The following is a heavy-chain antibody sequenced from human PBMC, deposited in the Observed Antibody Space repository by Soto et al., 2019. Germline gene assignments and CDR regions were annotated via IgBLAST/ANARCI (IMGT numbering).Heavy chain of an antibody. CDR3: ARDVREATISLYYYYYGMDV. CDR2: ISYDGSNK. J-gene: IGHJ6*02. Sequence: GGSLRLSCAASGFTFSSYAMHWVRQAPGKGLEWVAVISYDGSNKYYADSVKGRFTISRDNSKNTLYLQMNSLRAEDTAVYYCARDVREATISLYYYYYGMDVWGQGTTVTVSS. V-gene: IGHV3-30-3*01. CDR1: GFTFSSYA. D-gene: IGHD5-12*01.